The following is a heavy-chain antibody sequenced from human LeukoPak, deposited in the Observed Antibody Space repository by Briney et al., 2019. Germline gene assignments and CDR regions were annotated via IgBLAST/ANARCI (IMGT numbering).Heavy chain of an antibody. CDR2: INHSGST. CDR1: GGSISSSSYY. Sequence: PSETLSLTCTVSGGSISSSSYYWGWIRQPPGKGLEWIGEINHSGSTNYNPSLKSRVTISVDTSKNQFSLKLSSVTAADTAVYYCARGRLRFLEWPNQSGMDVWGQGTTVTVSS. J-gene: IGHJ6*02. D-gene: IGHD3-3*01. V-gene: IGHV4-39*07. CDR3: ARGRLRFLEWPNQSGMDV.